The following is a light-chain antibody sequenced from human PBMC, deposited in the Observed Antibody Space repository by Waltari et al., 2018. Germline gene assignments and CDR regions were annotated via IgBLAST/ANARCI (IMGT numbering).Light chain of an antibody. J-gene: IGKJ1*01. CDR2: GAS. CDR3: QQCVSSPQT. CDR1: QSVSNIY. Sequence: EIVLTQSPGTLSLSPGERATLSCRASQSVSNIYLAWYQQKPGQAPRLLIFGASTRATGIPDRFSGSGSGTDFTLTISRLEPEDFAVYYCQQCVSSPQTFGQGTKVEIK. V-gene: IGKV3-20*01.